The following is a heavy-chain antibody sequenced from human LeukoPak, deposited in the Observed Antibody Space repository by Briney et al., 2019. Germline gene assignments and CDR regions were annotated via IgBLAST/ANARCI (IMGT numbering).Heavy chain of an antibody. CDR1: GGSISSGGYY. CDR2: VYYSGST. V-gene: IGHV4-31*03. D-gene: IGHD3-3*01. Sequence: PSETLSLTCTVSGGSISSGGYYWSWIRQHPGKGLEWIGYVYYSGSTYYNPSLKSRVTISVDTSKNQFSLKLSSVTAADTAVYYCARHTGAWYYTPVDYWGQGTLVTVSS. J-gene: IGHJ4*02. CDR3: ARHTGAWYYTPVDY.